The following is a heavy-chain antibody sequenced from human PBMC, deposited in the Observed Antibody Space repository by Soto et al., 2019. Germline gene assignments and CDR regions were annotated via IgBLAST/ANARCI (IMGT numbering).Heavy chain of an antibody. V-gene: IGHV3-21*01. J-gene: IGHJ1*01. CDR1: GFTFSSYS. D-gene: IGHD3-22*01. Sequence: EVQLVESGGGLVKPGGSLRLSCAASGFTFSSYSMNWVRQAPGKGLEWVSSISSSSSYIYYADSVKGRFTISRDNAKNSLYLQMNSLRAEDTAVYYCAREGDYDSSGYYYAEYFQHWGQGTLVTVSS. CDR3: AREGDYDSSGYYYAEYFQH. CDR2: ISSSSSYI.